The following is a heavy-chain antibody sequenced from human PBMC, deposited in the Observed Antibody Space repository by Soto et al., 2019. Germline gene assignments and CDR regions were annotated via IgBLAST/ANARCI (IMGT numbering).Heavy chain of an antibody. Sequence: QMQLVESGGGLVKPGGSLRLSCATSGFTFSDYYMSWIRQAPGKGLEWVSYISSDSSTRYYADSVKGRFTMSRDNARKSVYLQMNSLRGEDTAVYYCVRDPMTTRGYYYGLDVWGQGATVIVSS. D-gene: IGHD4-4*01. CDR3: VRDPMTTRGYYYGLDV. J-gene: IGHJ6*02. V-gene: IGHV3-11*01. CDR1: GFTFSDYY. CDR2: ISSDSSTR.